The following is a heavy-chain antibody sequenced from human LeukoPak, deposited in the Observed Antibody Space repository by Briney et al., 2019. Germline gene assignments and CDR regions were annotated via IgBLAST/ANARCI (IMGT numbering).Heavy chain of an antibody. Sequence: GASVTVSCKASGYTFTNYYMHWVGQAPGQGVEGMGMINPSGGTTNYAQKLQGRVTITRDTSTSTVYMELSSLRSEDTAVFYCARAKGLFHYWGQGTLVTVSS. CDR3: ARAKGLFHY. V-gene: IGHV1-46*04. J-gene: IGHJ4*02. CDR2: INPSGGTT. CDR1: GYTFTNYY.